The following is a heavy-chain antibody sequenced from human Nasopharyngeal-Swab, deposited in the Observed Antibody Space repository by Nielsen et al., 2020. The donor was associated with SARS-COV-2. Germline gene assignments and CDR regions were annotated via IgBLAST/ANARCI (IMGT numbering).Heavy chain of an antibody. Sequence: GESLKISCAASGFTFSSYGMHWVRQAPGKGLEWVAVISYDGSNKYYADSVKGRFTISRDNSKNTLYLQMNSLRAEDTAVYYCAKDGGGFGEPFYGMDVWGQGTMVTVSS. V-gene: IGHV3-30*18. J-gene: IGHJ6*02. CDR3: AKDGGGFGEPFYGMDV. CDR2: ISYDGSNK. D-gene: IGHD3-10*01. CDR1: GFTFSSYG.